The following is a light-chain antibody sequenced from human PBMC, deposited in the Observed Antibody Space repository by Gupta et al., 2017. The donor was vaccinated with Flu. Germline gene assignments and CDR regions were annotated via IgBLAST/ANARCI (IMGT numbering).Light chain of an antibody. CDR3: QVWDGTTGV. V-gene: IGLV3-9*01. J-gene: IGLJ1*01. Sequence: SYDLTQPRSVSVALGQTAKIPCGGNNIESKSVNWYQQKPGQAPVLVIFRDTNRPSGVPERFSASNLGNTAALTISRAQAGDEGDYYCQVWDGTTGVFASGTKVTVL. CDR2: RDT. CDR1: NIESKS.